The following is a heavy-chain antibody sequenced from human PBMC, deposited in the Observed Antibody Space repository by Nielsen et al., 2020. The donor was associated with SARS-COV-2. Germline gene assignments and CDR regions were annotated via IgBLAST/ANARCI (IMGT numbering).Heavy chain of an antibody. CDR1: GGTFSSYA. Sequence: SVKVSCKASGGTFSSYAISWVRQAPGQGLEWMGGIIPIFGTANYAQKFQGRVTITADESTSTAYMELSSLRSEDTAMYYCARDRRIAAALGAFDIWGQGTMVTVSS. D-gene: IGHD6-13*01. CDR3: ARDRRIAAALGAFDI. V-gene: IGHV1-69*13. CDR2: IIPIFGTA. J-gene: IGHJ3*02.